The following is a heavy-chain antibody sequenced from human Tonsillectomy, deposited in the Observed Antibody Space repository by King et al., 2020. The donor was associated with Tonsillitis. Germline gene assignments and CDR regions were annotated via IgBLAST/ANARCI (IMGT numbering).Heavy chain of an antibody. CDR2: IWYDGNNK. V-gene: IGHV3-33*01. J-gene: IGHJ4*02. D-gene: IGHD3-9*01. CDR3: AGDLGRHYNILTGYFNSPPGF. CDR1: GFSFSDYG. Sequence: VQLVESGGGVVQPGRSLRLSCAASGFSFSDYGLHWVRQAPGKGLEWGAVIWYDGNNKYYADSVKGRFTISRDNSKNTLYLQMNNLRAEDTAMYYFAGDLGRHYNILTGYFNSPPGFWGQGTLVTVSS.